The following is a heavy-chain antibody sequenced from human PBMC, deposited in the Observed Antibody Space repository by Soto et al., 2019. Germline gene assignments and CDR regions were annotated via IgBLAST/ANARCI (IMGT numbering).Heavy chain of an antibody. CDR3: ARESTVTTNYGMDV. V-gene: IGHV1-8*01. CDR1: GYTFTNYD. CDR2: MNPNSGNT. Sequence: ASVKVSCKASGYTFTNYDINWVRQATGQGLEWMGWMNPNSGNTGYAQKFQGRVTMTRDTSMSTAYMELSSLRSEDTAVYYCARESTVTTNYGMDVWGQGTTVIGSS. J-gene: IGHJ6*02. D-gene: IGHD4-17*01.